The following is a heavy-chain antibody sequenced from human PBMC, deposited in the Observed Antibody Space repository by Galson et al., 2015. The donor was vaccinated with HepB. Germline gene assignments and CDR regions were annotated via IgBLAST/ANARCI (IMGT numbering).Heavy chain of an antibody. CDR1: GFTFSDYA. J-gene: IGHJ1*01. D-gene: IGHD3-22*01. CDR3: AGDQPPYYYDSSGFYLRH. Sequence: SLRLSCAASGFTFSDYAMSWVRQAPGKGLEWVSAISGSGRSTYYADSVKGRFTISRDTSRNTVSLQMNGLRADDTAVYYCAGDQPPYYYDSSGFYLRHWGQGTRVTVSS. V-gene: IGHV3-23*01. CDR2: ISGSGRST.